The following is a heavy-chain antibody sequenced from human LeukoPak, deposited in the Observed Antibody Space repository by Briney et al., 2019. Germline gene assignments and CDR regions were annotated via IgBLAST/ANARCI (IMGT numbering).Heavy chain of an antibody. Sequence: PSETLSLTCTVSGGSISSSSYYWGWIRQPPGKGLEWIGSIYYSGSTYYNPSLKSRVTISVDTSKNQFSLKLSSVTAADTAVYYCARRGPRRDGGSSPVFDPWGQGTLVTVSS. CDR2: IYYSGST. J-gene: IGHJ5*02. D-gene: IGHD2-15*01. CDR1: GGSISSSSYY. CDR3: ARRGPRRDGGSSPVFDP. V-gene: IGHV4-39*07.